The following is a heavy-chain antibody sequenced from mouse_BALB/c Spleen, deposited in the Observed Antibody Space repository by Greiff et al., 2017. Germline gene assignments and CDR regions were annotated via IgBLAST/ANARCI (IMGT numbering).Heavy chain of an antibody. CDR2: INPSSGYT. D-gene: IGHD1-1*01. J-gene: IGHJ3*01. CDR1: GYTFTSYT. Sequence: VQLQQSGAELARPGASVKMSCKASGYTFTSYTMHWVKQRPGQGLEWIGYINPSSGYTNYNQKFKDKATLTADKSSSTAYMQLSSLTSEDSAVYYCARERGYGSTLFAYWGQGTLVTVSA. V-gene: IGHV1-4*01. CDR3: ARERGYGSTLFAY.